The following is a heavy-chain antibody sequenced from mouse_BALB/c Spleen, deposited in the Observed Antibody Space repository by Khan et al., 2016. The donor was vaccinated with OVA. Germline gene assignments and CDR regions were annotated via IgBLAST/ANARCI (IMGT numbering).Heavy chain of an antibody. V-gene: IGHV5-6*01. CDR2: ISSGGDYT. CDR3: AGQLTGSFAY. D-gene: IGHD4-1*01. J-gene: IGHJ3*01. CDR1: GFTFSSYS. Sequence: EVELVESGGDLVAPGGSLKLSCAASGFTFSSYSMSWVRQTPDKRLEWVATISSGGDYTYYPDIVKGRFTISRDNATNTLYLQMSSMKSEDTSMYYSAGQLTGSFAYWGQGTLVAVSA.